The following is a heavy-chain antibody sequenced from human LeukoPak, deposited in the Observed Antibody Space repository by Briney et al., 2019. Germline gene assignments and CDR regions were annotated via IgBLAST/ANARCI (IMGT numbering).Heavy chain of an antibody. CDR1: GYTFTSYD. CDR2: MNPNSGNT. Sequence: ASVKVSCKASGYTFTSYDISWVRQAAGQGLEWMGWMNPNSGNTGYAQKFQGRVTMTRNTSISTAYMELSSLRSEDTAVYYCARGPRWLPFDYWGQGTLVTVSS. V-gene: IGHV1-8*01. D-gene: IGHD5-24*01. CDR3: ARGPRWLPFDY. J-gene: IGHJ4*02.